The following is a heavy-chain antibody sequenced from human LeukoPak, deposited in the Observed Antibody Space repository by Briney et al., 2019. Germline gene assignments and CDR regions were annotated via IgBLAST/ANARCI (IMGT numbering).Heavy chain of an antibody. D-gene: IGHD1-26*01. CDR2: IYYSGST. Sequence: PSETLFLTCTVSGGSISSYYWSWIRQPPGKGLEWIGYIYYSGSTNYNPSLKSRVTISVDTSKDQFSLKLSSVTAADTAVYYCARLNGRGSYSYFDYWGQGTLVTVSS. J-gene: IGHJ4*02. V-gene: IGHV4-59*08. CDR3: ARLNGRGSYSYFDY. CDR1: GGSISSYY.